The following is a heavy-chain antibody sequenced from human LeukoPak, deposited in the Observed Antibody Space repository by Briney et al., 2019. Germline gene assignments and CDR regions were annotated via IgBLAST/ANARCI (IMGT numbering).Heavy chain of an antibody. Sequence: GGSLRLSCAASGFTFSSYWMSWVRQAPGKGLEWVANIKQDGSEKYYVDSVKGRFTISRDNAKNSLYLQMNSLRAEDTAVYYCARDTRQLISGVGATTPSGAFDIWGQGTMVTVSS. CDR2: IKQDGSEK. D-gene: IGHD1-26*01. V-gene: IGHV3-7*01. J-gene: IGHJ3*02. CDR3: ARDTRQLISGVGATTPSGAFDI. CDR1: GFTFSSYW.